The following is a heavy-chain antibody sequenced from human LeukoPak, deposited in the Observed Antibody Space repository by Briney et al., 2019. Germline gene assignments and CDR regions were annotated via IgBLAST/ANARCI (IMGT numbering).Heavy chain of an antibody. CDR3: ARFNYYGSENWFDP. D-gene: IGHD3-10*01. J-gene: IGHJ5*02. CDR2: IKPSGGSI. CDR1: GYSFTSYY. Sequence: GASVKVSCKASGYSFTSYYMHWVRQAPGQGLEWMGRIKPSGGSIDYAQKFQGRVTMTRDTSTSTVYMEVSSLRSEDTAVYYCARFNYYGSENWFDPWGQGTLVTVSS. V-gene: IGHV1-46*01.